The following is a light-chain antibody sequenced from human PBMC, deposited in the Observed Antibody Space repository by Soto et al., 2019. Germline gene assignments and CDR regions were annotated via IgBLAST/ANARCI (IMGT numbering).Light chain of an antibody. V-gene: IGKV3-20*01. CDR1: QRFSSCY. CDR2: GPX. CDR3: RQYGSSPTST. J-gene: IGKJ5*01. Sequence: IAVTQCPGTLSLSPGERVTLACRASQRFSSCYLAWDAQKPGQATRLLXXGPXSRATGIPERFIGSGSGRDFTLTISRLEPEDFSVYYGRQYGSSPTSTFGQGTRLDIK.